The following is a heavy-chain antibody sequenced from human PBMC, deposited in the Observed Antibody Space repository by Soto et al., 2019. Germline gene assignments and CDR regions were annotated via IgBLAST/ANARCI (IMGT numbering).Heavy chain of an antibody. Sequence: GGSLRLSCAASGFTFSSYWMSWVRQAPGKGLEWVANIKQDGSEKYYVDSVKGRFTISRDNAKDSLYLQMNSLRAEDTAVYYCARDYSGSYYYYGMDVWGQGTTVTVSS. CDR2: IKQDGSEK. D-gene: IGHD1-26*01. V-gene: IGHV3-7*03. CDR1: GFTFSSYW. CDR3: ARDYSGSYYYYGMDV. J-gene: IGHJ6*02.